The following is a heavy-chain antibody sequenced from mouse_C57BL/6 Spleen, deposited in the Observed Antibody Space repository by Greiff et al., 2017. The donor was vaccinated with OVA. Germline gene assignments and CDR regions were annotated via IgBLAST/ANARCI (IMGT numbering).Heavy chain of an antibody. Sequence: EVKLMESGPGLVKPSQSLSLTCSVTGYSITSGYYWNWIRQFPGNKLEWMGYISYDGSNNYNPSLKNRISITRDTSKNQFFLKLNSVTTEDTATYYCGTGSYFDYWGQGTTLTVSS. J-gene: IGHJ2*01. V-gene: IGHV3-6*01. CDR1: GYSITSGYY. CDR3: GTGSYFDY. CDR2: ISYDGSN. D-gene: IGHD3-1*01.